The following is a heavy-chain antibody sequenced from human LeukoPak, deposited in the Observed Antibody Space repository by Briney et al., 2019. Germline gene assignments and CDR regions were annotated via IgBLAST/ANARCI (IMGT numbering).Heavy chain of an antibody. J-gene: IGHJ4*02. CDR3: ARIGFWSGYLTSDGDY. Sequence: PGGSLRLSCAASGFTFSSYNMHWVRQAPGKGLEWVALIRNDESNKYYADSVKGRFTISRDNAKNSLYLQMNSLRAEDTAVYYCARIGFWSGYLTSDGDYWGQGTLVTVSS. V-gene: IGHV3-33*01. CDR1: GFTFSSYN. CDR2: IRNDESNK. D-gene: IGHD3-3*01.